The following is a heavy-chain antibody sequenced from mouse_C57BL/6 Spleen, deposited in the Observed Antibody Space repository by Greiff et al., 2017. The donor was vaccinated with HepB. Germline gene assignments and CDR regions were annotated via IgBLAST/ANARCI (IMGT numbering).Heavy chain of an antibody. V-gene: IGHV1-69*01. CDR2: IDPSDSYT. Sequence: QFQLQQPGAELVMPGASVKLSCKASGYTFTSYWMHWVKQRPGQGLEWIGEIDPSDSYTNYNQKFKGKSTLTVDKSSSTAYMQLSSLTSEDSAVYYCARGETQATFAYWGQGTLVTVSA. J-gene: IGHJ3*01. D-gene: IGHD3-2*02. CDR1: GYTFTSYW. CDR3: ARGETQATFAY.